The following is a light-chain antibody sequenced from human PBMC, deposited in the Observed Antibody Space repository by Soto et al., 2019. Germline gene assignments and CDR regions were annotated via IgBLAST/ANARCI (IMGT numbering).Light chain of an antibody. CDR3: QQYNNWPT. Sequence: EIVWTQSPGTLSLSPGERATLSCRASQSVGSDFLAWYQQKPGQAPRILIFGASGRATGIPDRFSGSGSGTEFTLTISSLQSEDFAVYYCQQYNNWPTFGQGTRLEIK. J-gene: IGKJ5*01. CDR1: QSVGSD. CDR2: GAS. V-gene: IGKV3D-15*01.